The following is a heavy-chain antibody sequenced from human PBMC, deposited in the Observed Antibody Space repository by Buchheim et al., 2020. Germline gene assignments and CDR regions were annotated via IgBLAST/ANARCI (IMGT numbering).Heavy chain of an antibody. Sequence: QVQLVESGGGVVQPGRSLRLSCAASGFTFSSYGMHWVRQAPGKGLEWVAVISYDGSNKYYADSVKGRFTISRDNSKNTLYLQMNSLRAEDTAVYYCAKDQVGYTKDIYGMDVWGQGTT. CDR1: GFTFSSYG. CDR3: AKDQVGYTKDIYGMDV. CDR2: ISYDGSNK. V-gene: IGHV3-30*18. J-gene: IGHJ6*02. D-gene: IGHD6-13*01.